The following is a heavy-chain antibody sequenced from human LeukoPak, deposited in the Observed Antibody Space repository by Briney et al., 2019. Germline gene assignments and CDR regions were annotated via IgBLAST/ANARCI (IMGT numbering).Heavy chain of an antibody. J-gene: IGHJ4*02. Sequence: SETLSLTCTVSGGSISGYYWSWIRQPPGKGLEWIGYIYYSGSTNYNPSLKSRVTISVDTSKNQFSLKLTSMTAADTAVYYCARRYSGSHFDYWGQGTLVTVSS. V-gene: IGHV4-59*08. CDR2: IYYSGST. CDR1: GGSISGYY. D-gene: IGHD1-26*01. CDR3: ARRYSGSHFDY.